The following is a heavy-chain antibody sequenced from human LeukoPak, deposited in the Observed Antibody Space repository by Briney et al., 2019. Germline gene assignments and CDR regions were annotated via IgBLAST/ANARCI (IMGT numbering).Heavy chain of an antibody. J-gene: IGHJ5*02. V-gene: IGHV4-39*07. Sequence: PSETLSLTCTVSGGSISSSSYYWGWIRQPPGKGLEWIASIYYSGSTYYNPSLKSRVTISVDTSKNQFSLKLSSVTAADTAVYYCARLYYDSSGYSNWFDPWGQGTLVTVSS. D-gene: IGHD3-22*01. CDR2: IYYSGST. CDR3: ARLYYDSSGYSNWFDP. CDR1: GGSISSSSYY.